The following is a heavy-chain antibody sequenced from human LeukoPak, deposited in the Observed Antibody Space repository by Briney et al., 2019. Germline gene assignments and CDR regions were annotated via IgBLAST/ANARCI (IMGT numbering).Heavy chain of an antibody. Sequence: SETLSLTCTVSGGSISSSPDYWGWLRQSPGKGLEWIGTIYYRGSTYYNPSLKSRVTISVDTTKNQFSLRLASVTAADTAVYYCAKLDYCGQGTLVTVSS. CDR2: IYYRGST. CDR3: AKLDY. V-gene: IGHV4-39*01. J-gene: IGHJ4*02. CDR1: GGSISSSPDY.